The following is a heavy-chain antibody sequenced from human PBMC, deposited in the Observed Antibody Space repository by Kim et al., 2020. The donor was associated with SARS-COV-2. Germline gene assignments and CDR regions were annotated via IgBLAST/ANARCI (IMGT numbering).Heavy chain of an antibody. V-gene: IGHV4-31*03. D-gene: IGHD6-19*01. CDR3: SRDNNPIDSSGWLNPVGGFTI. CDR1: GGSISSCGYY. CDR2: LYYSGST. J-gene: IGHJ3*02. Sequence: SETLSLTCTVSGGSISSCGYYWSWIRQHPGKGLEWIGYLYYSGSTYYNPSLKSRVTISVDTSKNQFTLRLSSVTAADTAVYYCSRDNNPIDSSGWLNPVGGFTIWARGTRVTASS.